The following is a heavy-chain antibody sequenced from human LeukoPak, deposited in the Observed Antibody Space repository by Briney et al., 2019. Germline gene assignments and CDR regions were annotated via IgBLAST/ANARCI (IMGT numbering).Heavy chain of an antibody. Sequence: SETLSLTCTVSGGPISSSSYYWGWIRQPPGKGLEWIGSIYYSGSTYYNPSLKSRVTISVDTSKNQFSLKLSSVTAADTAVYYCARHASGSYYGSDYWGQGTLVTVSS. D-gene: IGHD1-26*01. V-gene: IGHV4-39*01. CDR3: ARHASGSYYGSDY. CDR2: IYYSGST. J-gene: IGHJ4*02. CDR1: GGPISSSSYY.